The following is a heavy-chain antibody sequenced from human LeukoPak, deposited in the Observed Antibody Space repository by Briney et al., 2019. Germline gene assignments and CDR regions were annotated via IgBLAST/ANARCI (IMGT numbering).Heavy chain of an antibody. V-gene: IGHV4-59*01. D-gene: IGHD3-16*01. CDR2: IYFSGRT. CDR1: GGSISSYY. J-gene: IGHJ3*02. CDR3: AWGSGAFDI. Sequence: SPSLSLTRTVSGGSISSYYCSCIRQPPGKGRGWIGYIYFSGRTNYNRSLKRRVTISVDTSKNQFSLKLSSVTAADTAVYYCAWGSGAFDICGQGTIVTVSS.